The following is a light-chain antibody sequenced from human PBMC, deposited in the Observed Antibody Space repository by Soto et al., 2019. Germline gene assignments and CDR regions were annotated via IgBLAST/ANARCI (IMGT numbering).Light chain of an antibody. CDR2: RNN. V-gene: IGLV1-47*01. J-gene: IGLJ1*01. CDR1: SSNIGSNY. CDR3: ATWDDSLSNYG. Sequence: QSVLTQPPSASGTPGQRVTISCSGSSSNIGSNYVYWYQHLTGTAPKLLIYRNNQRPSGVPDRFSGSKSGTSAFLAISGLRSEDEADYYCATWDDSLSNYGFGTGTKVTVL.